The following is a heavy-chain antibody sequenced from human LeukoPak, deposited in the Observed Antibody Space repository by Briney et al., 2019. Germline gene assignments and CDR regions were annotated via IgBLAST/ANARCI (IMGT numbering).Heavy chain of an antibody. CDR2: ISRRSNII. Sequence: GRSLRLSCAASGFIFSSYRMNWVRQAPGKGLECVSYISRRSNIIYYADSVKGRFTISRDNAENSLYLQISSLRDEDTAVYYCARDGTMDGPDFDFWGQGTLVTVSS. V-gene: IGHV3-48*02. CDR3: ARDGTMDGPDFDF. D-gene: IGHD3-10*01. CDR1: GFIFSSYR. J-gene: IGHJ4*02.